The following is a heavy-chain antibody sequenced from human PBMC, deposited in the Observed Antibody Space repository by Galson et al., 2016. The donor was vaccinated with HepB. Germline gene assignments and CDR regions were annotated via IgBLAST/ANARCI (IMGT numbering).Heavy chain of an antibody. V-gene: IGHV3-23*01. J-gene: IGHJ4*02. D-gene: IGHD3-10*01. Sequence: SLRLSCADSGVTFSSYTMSWVRQAPGKGLEWVSSISGSGGVTFYADSVKGRFTISRDNSKNTLYLQMNSLRAEDTALYYCAKDRRYFGSGLDYWGQGTLVTVSS. CDR2: ISGSGGVT. CDR3: AKDRRYFGSGLDY. CDR1: GVTFSSYT.